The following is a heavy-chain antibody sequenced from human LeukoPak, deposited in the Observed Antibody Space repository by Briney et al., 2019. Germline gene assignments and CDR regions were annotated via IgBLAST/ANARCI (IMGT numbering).Heavy chain of an antibody. Sequence: SETLSLTCTVSGGSISSGGYYWSWIRQHPGKGLEWIGYIYYSGITNYNPSLKSRVTISVDTSKNQFSLKLSSVTAADTAVYYCARETIIVGRAEFGPWGQGTLVTVSS. CDR2: IYYSGIT. V-gene: IGHV4-61*08. J-gene: IGHJ5*02. CDR1: GGSISSGGYY. CDR3: ARETIIVGRAEFGP. D-gene: IGHD3-22*01.